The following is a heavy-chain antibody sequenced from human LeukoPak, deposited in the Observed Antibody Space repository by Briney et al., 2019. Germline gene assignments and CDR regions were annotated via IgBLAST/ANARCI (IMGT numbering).Heavy chain of an antibody. Sequence: GESLKISCKGSGYSFTNYWIAWVRQMPGKGLEWMGIIYPGDSDTRYSPSFQGQVTISADKSISTAYLQWSSLKASDTAMYYCARPESSSSYLFDYWGQGTLVTVSS. V-gene: IGHV5-51*01. J-gene: IGHJ4*02. CDR3: ARPESSSSYLFDY. CDR1: GYSFTNYW. CDR2: IYPGDSDT. D-gene: IGHD6-13*01.